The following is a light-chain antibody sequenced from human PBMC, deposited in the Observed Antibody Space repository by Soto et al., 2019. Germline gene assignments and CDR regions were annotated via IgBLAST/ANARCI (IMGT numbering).Light chain of an antibody. CDR1: QSIGNF. V-gene: IGKV1-39*01. CDR3: QQSYTPPPYS. CDR2: AAS. Sequence: IPMTQSPSSLSASVGDRVTITCRASQSIGNFLNWYQQRPGKAPKLLIYAASSLESGVPSRFTARASGTEFTLTISSLQPEDSATYYCQQSYTPPPYSFGQGTKLEIK. J-gene: IGKJ2*01.